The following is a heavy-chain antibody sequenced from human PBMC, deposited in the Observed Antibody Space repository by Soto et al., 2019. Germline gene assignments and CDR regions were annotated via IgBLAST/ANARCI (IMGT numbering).Heavy chain of an antibody. J-gene: IGHJ4*02. CDR3: ASDRDLYCSGGSCSSV. Sequence: ASVKVSCKASGYIFTPYGISWVRQAPGQGLEWMGWISAYNGNTNYAQKLQGRVTMTTDTSTSTAYMELRSLRSDDTAVYYCASDRDLYCSGGSCSSVWGQGTLVTVSS. V-gene: IGHV1-18*01. D-gene: IGHD2-15*01. CDR1: GYIFTPYG. CDR2: ISAYNGNT.